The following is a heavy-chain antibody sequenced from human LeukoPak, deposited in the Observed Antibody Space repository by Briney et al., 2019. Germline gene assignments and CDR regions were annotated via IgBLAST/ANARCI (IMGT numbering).Heavy chain of an antibody. CDR2: INPNSGGT. D-gene: IGHD2-2*01. CDR1: GYTFTGYY. V-gene: IGHV1-2*02. J-gene: IGHJ4*02. Sequence: ASVKVSCKASGYTFTGYYMHWVRQAPGQGLEWMGWINPNSGGTNYAQKFQGRVTMSRDTSISTAYMELSRLRSDDTAVYYCARGIVVVPAARDFDYWGQGTLVTVSS. CDR3: ARGIVVVPAARDFDY.